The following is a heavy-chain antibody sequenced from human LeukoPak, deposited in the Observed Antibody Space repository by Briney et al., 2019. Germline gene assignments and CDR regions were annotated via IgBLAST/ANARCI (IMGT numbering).Heavy chain of an antibody. CDR2: MNPNSGNT. CDR3: ARKFLGSRGYYFDY. D-gene: IGHD3-10*01. J-gene: IGHJ4*02. Sequence: GASVKVSCKTSGYTFPSHDINWVRQATGQGLEWMGWMNPNSGNTGYAQKFQGRVTMTRNTSRSIAYMELSSLRSEDMAVYYCARKFLGSRGYYFDYWGQGTLVTVSS. CDR1: GYTFPSHD. V-gene: IGHV1-8*01.